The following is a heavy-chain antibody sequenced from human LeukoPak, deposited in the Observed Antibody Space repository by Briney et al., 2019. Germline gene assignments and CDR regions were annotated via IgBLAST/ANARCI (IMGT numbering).Heavy chain of an antibody. J-gene: IGHJ5*02. CDR3: ARDNWFDP. CDR1: GFTFSSYS. CDR2: ISRSSNYK. Sequence: GGSLRLSCAASGFTFSSYSMNWVRQAPGKGLEWVSSISRSSNYKYYADSVKGRFTISRDNAKNSLYLQMNSLRAEDTAVYYCARDNWFDPWGQGTLVTVSS. V-gene: IGHV3-21*01.